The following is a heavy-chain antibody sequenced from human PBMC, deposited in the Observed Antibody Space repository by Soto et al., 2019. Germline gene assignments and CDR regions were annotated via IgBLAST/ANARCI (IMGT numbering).Heavy chain of an antibody. CDR1: GGTFNSHT. CDR2: TIPILGIT. Sequence: ASVKVSCKASGGTFNSHTISWVRLAPGQGLEWMGRTIPILGITNYAQKFQGRVTITADKSTSTAYMELSSLRSEDTAVYYCARDLGGWPDYWGQGTLVTVSS. CDR3: ARDLGGWPDY. V-gene: IGHV1-69*04. J-gene: IGHJ4*02. D-gene: IGHD2-15*01.